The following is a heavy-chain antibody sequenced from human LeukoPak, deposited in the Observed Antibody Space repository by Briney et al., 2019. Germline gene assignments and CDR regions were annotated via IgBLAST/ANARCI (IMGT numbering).Heavy chain of an antibody. D-gene: IGHD2-2*01. CDR2: ISSSGSTI. CDR1: GFTFSSYG. J-gene: IGHJ4*02. CDR3: AKKAGCSSTSCHAAYFDY. Sequence: GGSLGLSCAASGFTFSSYGLTWVRQAPGKGLEWVSYISSSGSTIYYADSVKGRFTISRDNSKNTLYLQMNSLRAEDTAVYYCAKKAGCSSTSCHAAYFDYWGQGTLVTVSS. V-gene: IGHV3-23*01.